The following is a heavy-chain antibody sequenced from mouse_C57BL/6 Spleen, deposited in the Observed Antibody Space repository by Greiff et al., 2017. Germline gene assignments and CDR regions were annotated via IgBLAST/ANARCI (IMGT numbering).Heavy chain of an antibody. CDR1: GYAFSSSW. D-gene: IGHD1-1*01. Sequence: QVQLKQSGPELVKPGASVKISCKASGYAFSSSWMNWVEQRPGKGLEWIGRIYPGDGDTNYNGKFKGKATLTADKSSSTAYMQLSSLTSEDSAVYFCAREGGTTGFDYWGQGTTLTVSS. CDR2: IYPGDGDT. J-gene: IGHJ2*01. V-gene: IGHV1-82*01. CDR3: AREGGTTGFDY.